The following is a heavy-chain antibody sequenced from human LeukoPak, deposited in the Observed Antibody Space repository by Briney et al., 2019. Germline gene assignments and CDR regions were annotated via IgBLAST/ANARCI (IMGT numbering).Heavy chain of an antibody. J-gene: IGHJ4*02. CDR2: IYSGGST. CDR1: GFTVSSNY. Sequence: GGSLRLSCAASGFTVSSNYMSWVRQAPGKGLEWVSVIYSGGSTYYADSVKGRFTISRDNSKNTLYLQMNSLRAEDTAVYYCARTAAGTFFDYWGQGTLVTVSS. V-gene: IGHV3-53*01. D-gene: IGHD6-13*01. CDR3: ARTAAGTFFDY.